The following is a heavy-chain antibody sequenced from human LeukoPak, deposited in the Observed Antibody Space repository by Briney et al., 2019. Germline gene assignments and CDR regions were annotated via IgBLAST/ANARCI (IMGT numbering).Heavy chain of an antibody. CDR3: TRDGSGMHYGMDV. J-gene: IGHJ6*02. CDR1: GFTFGDYI. Sequence: GGPLRLSCTASGFTFGDYIMSWVRQAPGKGLEWVGFIRGKAYGGTTEYAASVKGRFTISRDDSKSIAYLQVNSLKTEDTAVYYCTRDGSGMHYGMDVWGQGTTVTVSS. D-gene: IGHD1-26*01. V-gene: IGHV3-49*04. CDR2: IRGKAYGGTT.